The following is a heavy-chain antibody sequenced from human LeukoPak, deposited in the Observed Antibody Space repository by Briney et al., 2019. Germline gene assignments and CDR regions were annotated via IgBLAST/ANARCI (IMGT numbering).Heavy chain of an antibody. D-gene: IGHD4-17*01. CDR1: GFIYSNFA. Sequence: GGSLRLSCAASGFIYSNFAMNWVRQAPGKGLEWVSVISGSGGSSFYADSVEGRFIISRDNSKNTLYLQMNSLRVEDTAQYYCAKDLSYGDTSYFYYYMDVWGKGTTVTVS. CDR2: ISGSGGSS. V-gene: IGHV3-23*01. J-gene: IGHJ6*03. CDR3: AKDLSYGDTSYFYYYMDV.